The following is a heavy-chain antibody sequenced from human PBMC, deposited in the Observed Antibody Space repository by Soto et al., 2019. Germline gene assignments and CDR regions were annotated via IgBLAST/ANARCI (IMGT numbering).Heavy chain of an antibody. D-gene: IGHD3-16*01. J-gene: IGHJ5*02. Sequence: ASVKVSCKASGYTFTSYGISWVRRAPGQGLEWMGWISAYNGNTNYAQKLQGRVTMTTDTSTSTAYMELRSLRSDDTAVYYCAREDLGLLWFDPWGQGTLVTVSS. CDR3: AREDLGLLWFDP. CDR1: GYTFTSYG. V-gene: IGHV1-18*04. CDR2: ISAYNGNT.